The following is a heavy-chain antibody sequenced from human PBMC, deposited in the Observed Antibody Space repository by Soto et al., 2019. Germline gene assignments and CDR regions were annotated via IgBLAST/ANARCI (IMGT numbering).Heavy chain of an antibody. CDR3: ARNRGPMVRGVISNWFDT. J-gene: IGHJ5*02. Sequence: PSETLSLPCTVSGVSISTSSYYWGWIRQPPGKGLEWIGSIYYSGSTYYNPSLKSRVTISVDTSKNQFSLKLSSVTAADTAVYYCARNRGPMVRGVISNWFDTWGQGTLVTVS. CDR1: GVSISTSSYY. CDR2: IYYSGST. V-gene: IGHV4-39*01. D-gene: IGHD3-10*01.